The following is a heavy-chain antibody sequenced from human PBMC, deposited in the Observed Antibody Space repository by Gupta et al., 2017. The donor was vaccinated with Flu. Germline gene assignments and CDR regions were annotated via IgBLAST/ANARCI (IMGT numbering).Heavy chain of an antibody. D-gene: IGHD6-19*01. CDR3: ARVGFSSGWYGSDY. J-gene: IGHJ4*02. Sequence: EVQLVESGGGLVKPGGPMRFSCLASVFNFDPYTTNGVRQPPGKGLEWVSYISSGNSYIYYADSVKGRFSISRDNAKNSLYLQMDSLRVEDTAVYYCARVGFSSGWYGSDYWGQGSLVTVSS. CDR2: ISSGNSYI. CDR1: VFNFDPYT. V-gene: IGHV3-21*01.